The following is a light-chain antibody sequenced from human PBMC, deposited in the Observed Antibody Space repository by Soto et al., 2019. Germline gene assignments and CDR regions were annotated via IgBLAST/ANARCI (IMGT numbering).Light chain of an antibody. Sequence: QSALTQPASVSGSPGQSITISCTGTSSDVGGYNYVSWYQQHPGKAPKLLIYEVSNRPAGVSYRFSGSKSGNTASLTISGLQAEDEADYYCNSYSGRTFVFGTGTKLTVL. J-gene: IGLJ1*01. CDR2: EVS. V-gene: IGLV2-14*01. CDR3: NSYSGRTFV. CDR1: SSDVGGYNY.